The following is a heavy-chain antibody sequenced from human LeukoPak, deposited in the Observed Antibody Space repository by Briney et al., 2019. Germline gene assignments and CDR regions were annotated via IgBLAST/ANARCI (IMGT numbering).Heavy chain of an antibody. D-gene: IGHD6-13*01. V-gene: IGHV1-69*02. J-gene: IGHJ4*02. CDR3: ASLPLGIAAAGTDY. CDR1: GGTFSSYT. CDR2: IIPILGIA. Sequence: ASVKVSCKASGGTFSSYTISWVRQAPGQGLEWMGRIIPILGIANYAQRFQGRVTITADKSTSTAYMELSSLRSEDTAVYYCASLPLGIAAAGTDYWGQGTLVTVSS.